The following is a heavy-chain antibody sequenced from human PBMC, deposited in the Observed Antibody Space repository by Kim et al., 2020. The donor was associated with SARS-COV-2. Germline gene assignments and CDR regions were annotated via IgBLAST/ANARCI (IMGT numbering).Heavy chain of an antibody. J-gene: IGHJ4*02. CDR1: GFTFDDYA. D-gene: IGHD6-19*01. V-gene: IGHV3-43*02. CDR3: VRGHQWLIKN. CDR2: ISRDGGEI. Sequence: GGSLRLSCAASGFTFDDYAIQWVRQVPGKGLEWLSLISRDGGEIKYADSVEGRFTISRDNSKKSVYLQMNGLRSEDSALYYCVRGHQWLIKNWGQGTQVTVSS.